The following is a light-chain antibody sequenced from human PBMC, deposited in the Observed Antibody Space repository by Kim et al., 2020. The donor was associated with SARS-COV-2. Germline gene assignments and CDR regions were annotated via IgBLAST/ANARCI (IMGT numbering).Light chain of an antibody. Sequence: SASVGDRVIITCRASQSVTTWLAWYQQKAGKAPKLLISKTSTLESRVPARFSGNGYGREFTLTNSSLQPDDFATYYCQQYYNYVTFGQGTKVDIK. CDR3: QQYYNYVT. V-gene: IGKV1-5*03. CDR1: QSVTTW. J-gene: IGKJ2*01. CDR2: KTS.